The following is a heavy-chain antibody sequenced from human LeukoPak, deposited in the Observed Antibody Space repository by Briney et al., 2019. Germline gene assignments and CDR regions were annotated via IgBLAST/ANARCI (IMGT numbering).Heavy chain of an antibody. V-gene: IGHV5-51*01. D-gene: IGHD2-15*01. CDR1: GYRFTSYW. J-gene: IGHJ4*02. CDR3: ARPAEGGGLNFDF. CDR2: IYPGDSDT. Sequence: GESLKISCKGSGYRFTSYWIGWVRQMPGKGLEWMGIIYPGDSDTRYSPSFQGLVTISADRSISTAYLQWSSLKASDTAMYYCARPAEGGGLNFDFWGQGTLVTVSS.